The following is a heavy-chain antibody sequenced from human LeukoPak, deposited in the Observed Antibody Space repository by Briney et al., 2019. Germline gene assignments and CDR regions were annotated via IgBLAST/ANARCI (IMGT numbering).Heavy chain of an antibody. Sequence: PSATLSLTCAVSGGSFSGYYWSWIRQPPGKGLEWIGEINHSGSTYYNPSLKSRVTISVDTSKNQFSLKLSSVTAADTAVYYCARGPGQYCSGGSCYPFDYWGQGTLVTVSS. CDR3: ARGPGQYCSGGSCYPFDY. V-gene: IGHV4-34*01. D-gene: IGHD2-15*01. J-gene: IGHJ4*02. CDR2: INHSGST. CDR1: GGSFSGYY.